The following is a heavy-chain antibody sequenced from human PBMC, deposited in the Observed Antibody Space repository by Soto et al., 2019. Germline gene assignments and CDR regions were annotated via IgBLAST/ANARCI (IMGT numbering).Heavy chain of an antibody. V-gene: IGHV6-1*01. D-gene: IGHD6-13*01. J-gene: IGHJ3*02. CDR3: ARKGIAAVEI. Sequence: PSQTLSLTCAMSGDSVASDSAAWTWIRQYPSRGLEWLGRTYYRSKWYNDYAVSVKGRITINPDTSNHQFSLQLNSVTPEDTAVYYCARKGIAAVEIWGQGTMVTVS. CDR2: TYYRSKWYN. CDR1: GDSVASDSAA.